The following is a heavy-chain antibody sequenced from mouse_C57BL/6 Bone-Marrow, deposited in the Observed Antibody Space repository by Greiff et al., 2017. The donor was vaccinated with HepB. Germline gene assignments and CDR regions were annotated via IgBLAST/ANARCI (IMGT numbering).Heavy chain of an antibody. V-gene: IGHV5-17*01. J-gene: IGHJ1*03. CDR2: ISSGSSTI. CDR3: ATYYYGSSWYFDV. CDR1: GFTFSDYG. D-gene: IGHD1-1*01. Sequence: EVKLVESGGGLVKPGGSLKLSCAASGFTFSDYGMHWVRQAPEKGLEWVAYISSGSSTIYYADTVKGRFTISRDNAKNTLFLQMTSLSSEDTAMYYCATYYYGSSWYFDVWGTGTTVTVSS.